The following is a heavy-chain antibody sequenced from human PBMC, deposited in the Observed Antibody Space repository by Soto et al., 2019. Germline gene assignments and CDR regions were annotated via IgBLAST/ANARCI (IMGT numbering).Heavy chain of an antibody. V-gene: IGHV3-48*03. CDR3: ARDGPEPAAVRDYYGMDV. CDR2: ISSSGSTI. D-gene: IGHD2-2*01. Sequence: GGSLRLSYAASGFTFSSYEMNWVRQAPGKGLEWVSYISSSGSTIYYADSVKGRFTISRDNAKNSLYLQMNSLRAEDTAVYYCARDGPEPAAVRDYYGMDVWGQGTTVTVSS. J-gene: IGHJ6*02. CDR1: GFTFSSYE.